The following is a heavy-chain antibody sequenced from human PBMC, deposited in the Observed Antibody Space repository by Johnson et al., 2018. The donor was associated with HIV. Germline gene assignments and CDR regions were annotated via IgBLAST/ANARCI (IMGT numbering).Heavy chain of an antibody. CDR2: ISYDGSNK. D-gene: IGHD6-13*01. V-gene: IGHV3-30*03. J-gene: IGHJ3*02. CDR1: GFTFSSYG. Sequence: QVQLVESGGGLVQPGGSLRLSCAAPGFTFSSYGMHWVRQAPGKGLEWVAVISYDGSNKYYADSVKGRFTISRDNSKNTLYLQMNSLRAEDTAVYYCAREDGDSSSWAGAFDIWGQGTMVIVSS. CDR3: AREDGDSSSWAGAFDI.